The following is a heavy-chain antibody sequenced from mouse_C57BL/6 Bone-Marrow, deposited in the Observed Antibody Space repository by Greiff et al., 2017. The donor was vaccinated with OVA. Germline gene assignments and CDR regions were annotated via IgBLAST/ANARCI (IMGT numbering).Heavy chain of an antibody. D-gene: IGHD2-1*01. CDR1: GYSITSDY. J-gene: IGHJ1*03. V-gene: IGHV3-8*01. Sequence: EVKLMESGPGLAKPSQTLSLTCSVTGYSITSDYWNWIRKFPGNKLEYMGYISYSGSTYYNPSLKSRISITRDTSKNQYYLQLNSVTTEDTATYYCARRVYGNYGYFDVWGTGTTVTVSS. CDR3: ARRVYGNYGYFDV. CDR2: ISYSGST.